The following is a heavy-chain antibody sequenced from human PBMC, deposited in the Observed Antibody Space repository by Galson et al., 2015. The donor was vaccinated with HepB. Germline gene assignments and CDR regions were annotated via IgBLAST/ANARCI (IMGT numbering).Heavy chain of an antibody. CDR1: GFTFSSYG. V-gene: IGHV3-33*01. CDR3: ARRGKGIAAAGTFLFDY. D-gene: IGHD6-13*01. CDR2: IWYDGSNK. Sequence: SLRLSCAASGFTFSSYGMHWVRQAPGKGLEWVAVIWYDGSNKYYADSVKGRFTISRDNSKNTLYLQMNSLRAEDTAVYYCARRGKGIAAAGTFLFDYWGQGTLVTVSS. J-gene: IGHJ4*02.